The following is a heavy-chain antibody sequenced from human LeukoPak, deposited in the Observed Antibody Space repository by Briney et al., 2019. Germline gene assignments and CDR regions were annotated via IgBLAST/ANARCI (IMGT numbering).Heavy chain of an antibody. D-gene: IGHD3-22*01. CDR3: ATYYDSSGYWWAFDI. V-gene: IGHV3-30*03. Sequence: PGGSLRLSCAASGFTFSSYGMHWVRQAPGKGLEWVAVISYDGSNKYYADSVKGRFTISRDNSKNPLYLQMNSLRAEDTAVYYCATYYDSSGYWWAFDIWGQGTMVTVSS. CDR2: ISYDGSNK. CDR1: GFTFSSYG. J-gene: IGHJ3*02.